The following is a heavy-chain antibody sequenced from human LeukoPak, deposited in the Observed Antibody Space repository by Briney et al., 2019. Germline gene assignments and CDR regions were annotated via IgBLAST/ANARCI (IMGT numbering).Heavy chain of an antibody. CDR2: MSYSGTN. Sequence: SETLSLTCIVSVGSVRSHYWNWIRQPPGKGLEWLGFMSYSGTNDYNPSLKSRVSISIDAPRNRVSLRLSSVTAADTAYYRCARGGRDGPVDFGGQGTLVTVSS. CDR3: ARGGRDGPVDF. D-gene: IGHD5-24*01. V-gene: IGHV4-59*02. CDR1: VGSVRSHY. J-gene: IGHJ4*02.